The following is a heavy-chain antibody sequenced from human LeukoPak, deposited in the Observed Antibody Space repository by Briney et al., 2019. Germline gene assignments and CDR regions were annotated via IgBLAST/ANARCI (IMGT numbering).Heavy chain of an antibody. Sequence: ASVKVSCKASGYTLTGYYMHWVRQAPGQGLECMGWINPNSGGTNYAQKFQSRVTMTRDTSISTAYMELSRLRSDDTAVYYCARDRRSLSRISRAFDIWGQGTMVTVSS. V-gene: IGHV1-2*02. CDR3: ARDRRSLSRISRAFDI. D-gene: IGHD2-15*01. CDR2: INPNSGGT. J-gene: IGHJ3*02. CDR1: GYTLTGYY.